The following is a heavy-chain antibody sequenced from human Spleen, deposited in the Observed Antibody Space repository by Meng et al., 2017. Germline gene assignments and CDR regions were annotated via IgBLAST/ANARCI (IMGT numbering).Heavy chain of an antibody. CDR3: ARDFTPMGYYYDMDV. CDR2: INLVFGTT. CDR1: GGMFSSSV. V-gene: IGHV1-69*13. J-gene: IGHJ6*02. Sequence: SVKVSCKASGGMFSSSVIGWVRQAPGQGLEWMGGINLVFGTTNYAQKFQGRVTITADESTSTAYMALTRLTSEDTAVYFCARDFTPMGYYYDMDVWGQGTTVTVSS. D-gene: IGHD5-18*01.